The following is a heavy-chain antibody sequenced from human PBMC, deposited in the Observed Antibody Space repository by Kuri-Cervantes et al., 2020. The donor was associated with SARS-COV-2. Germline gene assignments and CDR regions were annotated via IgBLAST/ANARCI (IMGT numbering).Heavy chain of an antibody. Sequence: SETLSLTCAVYGGSFSGYYWSWIRQPPGKGLEWIGEINHSGSTNYNPSLKSRVTISVDTFKNQFSLKLSSVTAADTAVYYCARGFPSGSHDYWGQGTLVTVSS. CDR2: INHSGST. CDR3: ARGFPSGSHDY. J-gene: IGHJ4*02. D-gene: IGHD1-26*01. CDR1: GGSFSGYY. V-gene: IGHV4-34*01.